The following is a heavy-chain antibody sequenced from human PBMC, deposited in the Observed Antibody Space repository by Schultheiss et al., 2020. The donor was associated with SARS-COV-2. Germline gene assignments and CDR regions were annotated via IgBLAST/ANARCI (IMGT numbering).Heavy chain of an antibody. CDR3: AGGERVRWLQLGY. J-gene: IGHJ4*02. D-gene: IGHD5-24*01. V-gene: IGHV4-59*01. CDR1: GGSISSYY. CDR2: IYYSGST. Sequence: SETLSLTCTVSGGSISSYYWSWIRQPPGKGLEWIGYIYYSGSTNYNPSLKSRVTKSVDTSKNQFSLKLSSVTAADTAVYYCAGGERVRWLQLGYWGQGTLVTVSS.